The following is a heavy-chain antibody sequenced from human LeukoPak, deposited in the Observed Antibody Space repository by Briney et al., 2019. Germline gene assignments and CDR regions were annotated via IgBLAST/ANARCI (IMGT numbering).Heavy chain of an antibody. CDR3: ARGRVAARRGGYYYMDV. CDR2: IYYSGST. D-gene: IGHD6-6*01. Sequence: SETLSLTCAVSGYSISSGYYWGWIRQPPGKGLEWIGYIYYSGSTYYNPSLKSRVTISVDTSKNQFSLKLSSVTAADTAVYYCARGRVAARRGGYYYMDVWGKGTTVTVSS. CDR1: GYSISSGYY. V-gene: IGHV4-30-4*08. J-gene: IGHJ6*03.